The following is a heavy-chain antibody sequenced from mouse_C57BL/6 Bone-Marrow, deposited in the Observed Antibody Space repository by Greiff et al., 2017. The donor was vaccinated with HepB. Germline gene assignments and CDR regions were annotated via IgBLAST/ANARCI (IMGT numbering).Heavy chain of an antibody. V-gene: IGHV1-50*01. CDR1: GYTFTSYW. CDR2: IDPSDSYT. CDR3: ARENAQATFAY. Sequence: QVQLQQPGAELVKPGASVKLSCKASGYTFTSYWMQWVKQRPGQGLEWIGEIDPSDSYTNYNQKFKGKATLTVDTSSSTAYMQLSSLTSEDSAVYYCARENAQATFAYWGQGTLVTVSA. J-gene: IGHJ3*01. D-gene: IGHD3-2*02.